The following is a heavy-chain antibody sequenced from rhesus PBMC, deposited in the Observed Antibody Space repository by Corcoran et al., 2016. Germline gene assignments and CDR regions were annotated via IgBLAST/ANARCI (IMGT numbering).Heavy chain of an antibody. CDR2: IRESGGTI. CDR1: GFTFSSYE. CDR3: TRDGVLGRFDY. V-gene: IGHV3-100*02. D-gene: IGHD3-34*01. Sequence: DVQLVESGGGLVKPGGSLRLSCVASGFTFSSYEMHWVRQAPGKGLGLVSVIRESGGTIYYADSGKGRFTISRDNAKNSLCLQMNSLRAEDTAVYYCTRDGVLGRFDYWGQGVLVTVSS. J-gene: IGHJ4*01.